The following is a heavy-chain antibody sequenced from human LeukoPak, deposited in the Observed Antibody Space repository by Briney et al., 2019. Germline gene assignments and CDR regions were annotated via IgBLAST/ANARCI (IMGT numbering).Heavy chain of an antibody. V-gene: IGHV3-48*03. J-gene: IGHJ6*03. CDR1: GFTFSSYE. CDR2: ISSSGSTI. Sequence: GGSLRLSCAASGFTFSSYEMNWVRQAPGKGLEWVSYISSSGSTIYYADSVKGRLTSSRDNAKNSLYLQMNCLRAEDTAVYYCSRVYYYMDAWGKGTTVTVSS. CDR3: SRVYYYMDA.